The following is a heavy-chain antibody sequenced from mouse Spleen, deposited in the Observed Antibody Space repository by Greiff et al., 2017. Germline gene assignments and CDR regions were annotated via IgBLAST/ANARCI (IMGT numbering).Heavy chain of an antibody. CDR1: GFNIKDDY. V-gene: IGHV14-4*01. Sequence: EVQLQQSGAELVRPGASVKLSCTASGFNIKDDYMHWVKQRPEQGLEWIGWIDPENGDTEYASKFQGKATITADTSSNTAYLQLSSLTSEDTAVYYCKGYGSSEAMDYWGQGTSVTVSS. J-gene: IGHJ4*01. D-gene: IGHD1-1*01. CDR3: KGYGSSEAMDY. CDR2: IDPENGDT.